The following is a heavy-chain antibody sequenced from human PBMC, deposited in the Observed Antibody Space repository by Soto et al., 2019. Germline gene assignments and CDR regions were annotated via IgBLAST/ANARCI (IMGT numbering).Heavy chain of an antibody. CDR1: GFTFSSYW. D-gene: IGHD4-17*01. CDR2: IKQDGSDK. Sequence: EVQLVESGGGLVQPGGSLRLSCAASGFTFSSYWMTWVRQAPGKGLEWVVNIKQDGSDKYYVDSVKGRFTISRDNAKDSPNLQITSLRAEDTAVYYCVRSRYGGCFDFWGQGTLVTVSS. V-gene: IGHV3-7*04. CDR3: VRSRYGGCFDF. J-gene: IGHJ4*02.